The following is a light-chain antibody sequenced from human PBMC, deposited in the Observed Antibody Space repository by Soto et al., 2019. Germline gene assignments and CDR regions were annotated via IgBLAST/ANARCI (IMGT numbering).Light chain of an antibody. J-gene: IGLJ3*02. CDR1: SGSVSTSFY. CDR2: STN. Sequence: QTVVTQEPSFSVSPGGTVTLTCGLSSGSVSTSFYPSWYQQTPGQAPRTLIYSTNTRSSGVPERFSASILGNKAALTIAGAQADDESNYYCVLYLGSGIWVFGGGTKVTVL. CDR3: VLYLGSGIWV. V-gene: IGLV8-61*01.